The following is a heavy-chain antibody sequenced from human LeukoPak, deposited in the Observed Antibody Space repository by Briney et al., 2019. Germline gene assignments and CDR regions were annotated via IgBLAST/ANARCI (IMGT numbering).Heavy chain of an antibody. V-gene: IGHV3-30*03. Sequence: PGGSLRLSCAASGFSFSSFGMHWVRQAPGKGLEWVAVISYDGSNKQYADSVKGRFTISRDNSKNTLYLQMNSLRAEDTAVYYCARDKTSMVRGVMLQWGQGALVTVSS. CDR1: GFSFSSFG. CDR2: ISYDGSNK. J-gene: IGHJ4*02. D-gene: IGHD3-10*01. CDR3: ARDKTSMVRGVMLQ.